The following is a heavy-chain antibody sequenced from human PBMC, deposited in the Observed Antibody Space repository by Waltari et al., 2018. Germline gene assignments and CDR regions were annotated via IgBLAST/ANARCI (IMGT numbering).Heavy chain of an antibody. J-gene: IGHJ3*02. V-gene: IGHV1-69*12. CDR1: GGAFGRYA. CDR2: RIPIYGTP. Sequence: QVQLVQSGAEVKKPGSSVKVSCKASGGAFGRYAITWVRQAPGHGLEWVGGRIPIYGTPNFAQKFQGRVTFTADESTTTAYMELTSLKSEDTAIYYCARRNLGYAFDIWGQGTLVTVSS. D-gene: IGHD1-26*01. CDR3: ARRNLGYAFDI.